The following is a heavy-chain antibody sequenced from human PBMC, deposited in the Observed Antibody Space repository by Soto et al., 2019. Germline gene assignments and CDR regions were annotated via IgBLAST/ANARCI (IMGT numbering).Heavy chain of an antibody. CDR2: ISDDGDST. D-gene: IGHD5-12*01. J-gene: IGHJ4*02. V-gene: IGHV3-23*01. CDR3: AKRSGYQEAAYLDY. CDR1: RFTFSSYG. Sequence: AGGSLRLSCAVSRFTFSSYGMNWVRQAPGKGLEWVSSISDDGDSTYYADSAKGRFTISRDNSKNTLYLQMNSLRAEDTAVYYCAKRSGYQEAAYLDYWGQGTLVTVSS.